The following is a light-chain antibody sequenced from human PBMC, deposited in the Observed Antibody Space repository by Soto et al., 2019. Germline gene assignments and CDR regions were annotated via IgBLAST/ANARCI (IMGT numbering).Light chain of an antibody. CDR2: DVS. V-gene: IGLV2-23*02. J-gene: IGLJ1*01. CDR3: FSYGGSRPYV. Sequence: QSALTQPASVSGSLGQSITISCTGTDNDIGTYNLVSWYQQCPGTAPKVIIFDVSSRPSGVSSRFSGSKSGNTASLTISALQAEDEADYYCFSYGGSRPYVFGTGTKVTVL. CDR1: DNDIGTYNL.